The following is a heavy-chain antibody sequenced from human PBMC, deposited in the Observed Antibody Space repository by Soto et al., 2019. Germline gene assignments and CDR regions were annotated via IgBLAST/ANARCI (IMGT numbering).Heavy chain of an antibody. CDR1: GGTFNSHT. Sequence: QVQLVQSGAEVKKPGSSVKVSCRASGGTFNSHTISWVRQAPGQGLEWMGGIMPMFGVTNYARKFQGRLTMTATESTTTAYMEVSSLTSDDTAVYYCAGEGVTSSMSLPWMRDHYYGLDVWGQGTTVIVSS. CDR2: IMPMFGVT. CDR3: AGEGVTSSMSLPWMRDHYYGLDV. J-gene: IGHJ6*02. V-gene: IGHV1-69*12. D-gene: IGHD2-2*01.